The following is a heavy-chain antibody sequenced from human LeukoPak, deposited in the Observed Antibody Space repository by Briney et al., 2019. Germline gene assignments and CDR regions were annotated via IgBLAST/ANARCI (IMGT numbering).Heavy chain of an antibody. Sequence: ASVKVSCKVSGYTFTSYGISWVRQAPGQGLEWMGWISAYNGNTNYAQKLQGRVTMTTDTSTSTAYMELRSLRSDDTAVYYCARDWGGGIAAAGYFQHWGQGTLVTVSS. CDR3: ARDWGGGIAAAGYFQH. CDR2: ISAYNGNT. D-gene: IGHD6-13*01. J-gene: IGHJ1*01. V-gene: IGHV1-18*01. CDR1: GYTFTSYG.